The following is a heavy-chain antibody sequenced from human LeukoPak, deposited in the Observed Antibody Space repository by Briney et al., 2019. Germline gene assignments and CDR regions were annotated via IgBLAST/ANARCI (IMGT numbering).Heavy chain of an antibody. J-gene: IGHJ4*02. CDR2: IKQDGSEK. V-gene: IGHV3-7*01. Sequence: GGSLRLSCGASGFTFSSYWMSWVRQAPGKGLEWVANIKQDGSEKYYVDSVKGRFTISRDNAKNSLYLQMNSLRAEDTAVYYCAREGQLALYYFDYWGQGTLVTVSS. CDR3: AREGQLALYYFDY. D-gene: IGHD6-6*01. CDR1: GFTFSSYW.